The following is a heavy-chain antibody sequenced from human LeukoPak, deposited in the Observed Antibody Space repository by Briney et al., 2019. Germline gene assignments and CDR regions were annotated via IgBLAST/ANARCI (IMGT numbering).Heavy chain of an antibody. V-gene: IGHV3-23*01. CDR2: ISGSGGST. J-gene: IGHJ4*02. CDR3: AKAPKGLRWELPETYYFDY. D-gene: IGHD1-26*01. CDR1: GFTFSSYA. Sequence: GGSLRLSCAASGFTFSSYAMSWVRQAPGKGLEWVSAISGSGGSTYYADSVKGRFTISRDNSKNTLYLQMNSLRAEDTAVYYCAKAPKGLRWELPETYYFDYWGQGTLVTVSS.